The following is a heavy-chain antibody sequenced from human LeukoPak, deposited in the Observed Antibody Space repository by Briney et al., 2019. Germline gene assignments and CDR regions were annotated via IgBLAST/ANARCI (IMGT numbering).Heavy chain of an antibody. Sequence: GGSLRLSCAASGFTFSSYAMHWVRQAPGKGLEWVAVISYDGGNKYYADSVKGRFTISRDNSKNTLYLQMNSLRAEDTAVYYCARDGGYSGLDYWGQGTLVTVSS. CDR3: ARDGGYSGLDY. D-gene: IGHD5-12*01. CDR2: ISYDGGNK. CDR1: GFTFSSYA. V-gene: IGHV3-30*04. J-gene: IGHJ4*02.